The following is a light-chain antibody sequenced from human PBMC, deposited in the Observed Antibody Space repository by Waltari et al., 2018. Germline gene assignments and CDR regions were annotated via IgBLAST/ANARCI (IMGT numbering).Light chain of an antibody. V-gene: IGKV1-39*01. J-gene: IGKJ2*01. CDR3: QQSDGIPFT. CDR1: QSVGRF. CDR2: KTS. Sequence: DIKMTQSPSSLSASVGDTVTITCRASQSVGRFLHWYQQRPGEAPKLLIYKTSNLQGGVPSRFGGSGAGTDFTLTIDSLQPEDFASYYCQQSDGIPFTFGPGT.